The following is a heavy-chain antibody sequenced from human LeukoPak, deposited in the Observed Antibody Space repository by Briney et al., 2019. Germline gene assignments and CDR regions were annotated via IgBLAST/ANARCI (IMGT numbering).Heavy chain of an antibody. V-gene: IGHV4-61*02. CDR3: ARGNWFDP. J-gene: IGHJ5*02. CDR2: IYASGST. Sequence: SETLSLTCSVSGGSISSDVYYWSWIRQPAGKGLEWIGRIYASGSTTYNSSLKSRVTISIDTAKNQFSLKLTSVTAADTAVYYCARGNWFDPWGQGTLVTVSS. CDR1: GGSISSDVYY.